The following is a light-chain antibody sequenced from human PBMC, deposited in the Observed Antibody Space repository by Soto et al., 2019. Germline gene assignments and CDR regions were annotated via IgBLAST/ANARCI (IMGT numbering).Light chain of an antibody. CDR3: QQYGSSPMWT. CDR2: GAS. Sequence: EIVLTQSPDTLSLSPGERATLSCRASKSFSRSYLAWYQQKPGQAPRLLIYGASSRATGIPDRFSGSGSGTDFTLTISRLEPEDFGVYYCQQYGSSPMWTFGQGTKVDIK. V-gene: IGKV3-20*01. CDR1: KSFSRSY. J-gene: IGKJ1*01.